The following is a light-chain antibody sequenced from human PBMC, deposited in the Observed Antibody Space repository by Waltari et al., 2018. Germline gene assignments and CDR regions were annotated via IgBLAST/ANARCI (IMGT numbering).Light chain of an antibody. CDR2: DDG. J-gene: IGLJ1*01. CDR3: QVWDSGSDHYV. Sequence: SYVLTQPPSVSVAPGQTARITCDGNKIGSKNVHWYQQKPGQAPVLVVYDDGDRPSGCPERFSGSNAGNTATLTISRVDAGDEADYYCQVWDSGSDHYVFGTVTKVTVL. CDR1: KIGSKN. V-gene: IGLV3-21*02.